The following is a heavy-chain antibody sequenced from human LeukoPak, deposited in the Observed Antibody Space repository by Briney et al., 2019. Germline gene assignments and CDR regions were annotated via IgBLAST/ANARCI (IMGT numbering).Heavy chain of an antibody. V-gene: IGHV5-51*01. CDR3: ARQGAAGKYYYYYMDV. CDR2: IYPDDSNT. Sequence: GESLKISCQGSGYNFPIYWIGWVRQMPGQGLEWMGIIYPDDSNTIYGPSFQGQVTISADKSINTAYRKWSSLKASDTAIYYCARQGAAGKYYYYYMDVWGKGTTVTVSS. CDR1: GYNFPIYW. J-gene: IGHJ6*03. D-gene: IGHD6-13*01.